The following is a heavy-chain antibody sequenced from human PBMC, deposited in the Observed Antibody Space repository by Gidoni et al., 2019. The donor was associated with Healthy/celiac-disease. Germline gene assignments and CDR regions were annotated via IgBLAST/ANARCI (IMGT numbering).Heavy chain of an antibody. J-gene: IGHJ4*02. Sequence: EVQLLESGGRLVPPGGSLRLSCPASGFPFTSLSLGLVRQAPGKGLGWVSAILGSGGSTYYADSVKGRFTISRDNSKTTLYLQMNSLRAEDTAVYYCASSYYYDSSGYYYYFDYWGQGTLVTVSS. CDR1: GFPFTSLS. CDR3: ASSYYYDSSGYYYYFDY. CDR2: ILGSGGST. V-gene: IGHV3-23*01. D-gene: IGHD3-22*01.